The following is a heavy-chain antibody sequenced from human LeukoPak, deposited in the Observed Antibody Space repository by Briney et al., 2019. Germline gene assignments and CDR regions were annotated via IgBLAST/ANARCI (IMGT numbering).Heavy chain of an antibody. CDR1: GGSITKNGYY. CDR3: ARIRYCSGGSCS. D-gene: IGHD2-15*01. Sequence: PSETLSLTCSVSGGSITKNGYYWGWIRQSPETGPEWIGSMHYSGSTYYNPSLKSRVTISVDTSKNQFSLKLSSVTAADTAVYYCARIRYCSGGSCSWGQGTLVTVSS. CDR2: MHYSGST. J-gene: IGHJ5*02. V-gene: IGHV4-39*07.